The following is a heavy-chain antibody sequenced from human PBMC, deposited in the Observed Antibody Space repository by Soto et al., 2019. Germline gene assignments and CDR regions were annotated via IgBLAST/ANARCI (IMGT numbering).Heavy chain of an antibody. V-gene: IGHV4-39*01. CDR3: ARAGMSTIFDS. D-gene: IGHD3-3*01. CDR2: IFYTGNT. J-gene: IGHJ4*02. CDR1: AGSISNGNYY. Sequence: QLQLHESGPGLVKPSETLSLTCIISAGSISNGNYYWGWIRQPPGKGLEWIGNIFYTGNTHYNASLNRRVTISVYTAKNQFALKMSSVTAADTAVCLCARAGMSTIFDSWGPGSLVTVSS.